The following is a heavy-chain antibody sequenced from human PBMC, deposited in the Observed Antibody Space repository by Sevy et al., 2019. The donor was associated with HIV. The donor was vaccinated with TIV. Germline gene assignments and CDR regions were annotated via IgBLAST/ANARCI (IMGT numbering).Heavy chain of an antibody. V-gene: IGHV3-30*18. J-gene: IGHJ6*02. D-gene: IGHD3-3*01. CDR3: AKGLGAEAITMFGVKTYFYYGLDV. CDR2: ISYDGSNK. Sequence: GGSLRLSCTASGFIFSRNAMHWVRQSPGKGLEWVTVISYDGSNKYYGDSVKGRFTVSRDNSKNTLYLQMNSLRAEDTALYYCAKGLGAEAITMFGVKTYFYYGLDVWGQGTTVTVSS. CDR1: GFIFSRNA.